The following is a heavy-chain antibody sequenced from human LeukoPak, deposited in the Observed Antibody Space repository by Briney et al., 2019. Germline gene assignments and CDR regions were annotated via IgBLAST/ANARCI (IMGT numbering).Heavy chain of an antibody. CDR1: GFTFSSYA. J-gene: IGHJ4*02. Sequence: GGSLRLSCAASGFTFSSYAMSWVRQAPGKGLEWVSAISDSGGSTYYADSVKGRFTISRDNSKNTLYLQMNSLRAEDTAVYYCAKAPVTTCRGAFCYPFDYWGLGTLVTVSS. CDR3: AKAPVTTCRGAFCYPFDY. CDR2: ISDSGGST. D-gene: IGHD2-15*01. V-gene: IGHV3-23*01.